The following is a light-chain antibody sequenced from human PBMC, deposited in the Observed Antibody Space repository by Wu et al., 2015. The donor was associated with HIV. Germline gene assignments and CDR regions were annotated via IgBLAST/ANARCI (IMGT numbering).Light chain of an antibody. Sequence: DIQMTQSPSTLSASVGDRVTITCRASQSISSWLAWYQQKPGKAPKLLIYKTSSLESGVPSRFSGGGSGTEFTLTISSLQPDDFATYYCQQYYSFNTFGQGTKTGDQT. CDR2: KTS. CDR1: QSISSW. V-gene: IGKV1-5*03. CDR3: QQYYSFNT. J-gene: IGKJ2*01.